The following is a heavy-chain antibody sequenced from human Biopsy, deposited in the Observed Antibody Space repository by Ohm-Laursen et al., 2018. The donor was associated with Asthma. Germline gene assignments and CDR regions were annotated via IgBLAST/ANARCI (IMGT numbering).Heavy chain of an antibody. Sequence: SSVKVSCKTSGYTFNSAGITWVRQAPGQGLEWMGWISVYNGNTKVAQKLQDRVTMITDISTSTAYMELRSLRSDDTAVYFCARAVDYSHYYGIDVWGQGTTVTVS. CDR3: ARAVDYSHYYGIDV. CDR1: GYTFNSAG. V-gene: IGHV1-18*01. D-gene: IGHD3-10*01. CDR2: ISVYNGNT. J-gene: IGHJ6*02.